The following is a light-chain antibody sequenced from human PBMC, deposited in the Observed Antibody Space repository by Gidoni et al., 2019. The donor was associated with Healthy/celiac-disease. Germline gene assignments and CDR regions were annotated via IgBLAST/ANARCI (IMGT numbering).Light chain of an antibody. J-gene: IGKJ4*01. CDR2: DAS. CDR3: QQRSNWPLT. CDR1: QSVSSY. V-gene: IGKV3-11*01. Sequence: EIVFTQSPATLSLSPGERATLSCRASQSVSSYLAWYQQKPGQAPRLLIYDASNRATCIPARFSGSGSGTDFTPTISSLEPEDFAVYYCQQRSNWPLTFGGGTKVEIK.